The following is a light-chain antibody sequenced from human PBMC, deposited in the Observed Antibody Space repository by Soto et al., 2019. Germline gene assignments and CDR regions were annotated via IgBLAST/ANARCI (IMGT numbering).Light chain of an antibody. CDR3: QQYKDLPALT. Sequence: EIVMTQSPVTLSASPGERVTLSCRASQSVNINLAWYQQRPGQAPRVLIYGASNRASGIPDRVSGSGSGTTFTLTISSLEHDDFALYYCQQYKDLPALTFGGGTTVEIK. CDR1: QSVNIN. CDR2: GAS. V-gene: IGKV3D-15*01. J-gene: IGKJ4*01.